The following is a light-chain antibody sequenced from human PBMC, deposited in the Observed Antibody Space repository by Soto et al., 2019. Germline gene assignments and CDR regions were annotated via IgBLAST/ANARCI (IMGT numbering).Light chain of an antibody. Sequence: EIVITQSPSALSVSKGERGTLSCRASQSVSSNFAWYQQKPGQAPRLLIYDASTRATGIPARFSGSGSGTEFTLTISSLQSEDFAVYYCQQYKMLPRPFGHVAKVAIK. CDR2: DAS. CDR3: QQYKMLPRP. CDR1: QSVSSN. J-gene: IGKJ1*01. V-gene: IGKV3-15*01.